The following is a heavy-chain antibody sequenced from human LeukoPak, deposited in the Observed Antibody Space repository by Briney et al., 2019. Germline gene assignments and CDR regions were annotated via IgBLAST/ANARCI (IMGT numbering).Heavy chain of an antibody. CDR2: ISPDGSDR. V-gene: IGHV3-7*03. CDR3: ARSQSYSFDC. J-gene: IGHJ4*02. CDR1: GFTFSAYW. Sequence: GGSLRLSCEGSGFTFSAYWMTWVRQAPGEGLEWVANISPDGSDRHYVDSVKGRFTISRDNAKNSLYLQMNSLRAEDTAVYYCARSQSYSFDCGGQGTLVTVSS.